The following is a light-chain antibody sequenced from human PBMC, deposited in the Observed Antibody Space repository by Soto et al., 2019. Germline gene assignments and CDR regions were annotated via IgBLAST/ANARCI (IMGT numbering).Light chain of an antibody. J-gene: IGKJ5*01. CDR1: QSVSSN. V-gene: IGKV3-15*01. Sequence: EIVRTQSAATLSVSPGKRATISCRASQSVSSNLAWSQQKPGQAPRLLIYGASARATGIPARFTGIGSGTEFTLTISSLQSADFAVYYGQQYKNWPPITFCQGTRLEIK. CDR3: QQYKNWPPIT. CDR2: GAS.